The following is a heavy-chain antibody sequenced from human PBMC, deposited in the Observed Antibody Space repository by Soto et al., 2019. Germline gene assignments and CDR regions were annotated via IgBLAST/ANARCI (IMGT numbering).Heavy chain of an antibody. CDR2: IWYDGSNK. Sequence: PGGSLRLSCAASGFTFSSYGMHWVRQAPGKGLEWVAVIWYDGSNKYYADSVKGRFTISRDNSKNTLYLQMNSLRAEDTAVYYCARDRVATTSFDYWGQGTLVTVSS. CDR1: GFTFSSYG. V-gene: IGHV3-33*08. J-gene: IGHJ4*02. CDR3: ARDRVATTSFDY. D-gene: IGHD5-12*01.